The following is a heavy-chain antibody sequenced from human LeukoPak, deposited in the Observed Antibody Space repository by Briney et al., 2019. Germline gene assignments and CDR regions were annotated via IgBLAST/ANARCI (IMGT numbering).Heavy chain of an antibody. D-gene: IGHD3-10*01. Sequence: TGGSLTLSCAASGFTFSDYSMSCVSQAPGKGLEWVSGISGSGGGTSYADSVKGRFTISRDNSKNTLFLQINSLRPEDTAVYYCAKDESYYILAYWGQGTLVTVSS. CDR1: GFTFSDYS. V-gene: IGHV3-23*01. J-gene: IGHJ4*02. CDR2: ISGSGGGT. CDR3: AKDESYYILAY.